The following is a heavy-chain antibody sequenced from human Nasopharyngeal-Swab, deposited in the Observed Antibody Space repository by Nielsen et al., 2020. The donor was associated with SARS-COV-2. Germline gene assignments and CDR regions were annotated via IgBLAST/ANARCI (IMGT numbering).Heavy chain of an antibody. CDR2: IYYSGST. CDR1: GGSISSSSYY. V-gene: IGHV4-39*01. D-gene: IGHD2-2*01. CDR3: ARLPHQLQPMVDY. J-gene: IGHJ4*02. Sequence: GSLRLSCTVSGGSISSSSYYWVWMRQPPGKGLEWIGSIYYSGSTYYNPSLKSRVTISVDTSQNQFSLKLSSVTAADTAVYYCARLPHQLQPMVDYWGQGTLVTVSS.